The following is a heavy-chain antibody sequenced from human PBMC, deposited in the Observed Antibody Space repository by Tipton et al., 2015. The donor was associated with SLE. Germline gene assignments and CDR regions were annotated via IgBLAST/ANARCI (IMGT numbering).Heavy chain of an antibody. D-gene: IGHD7-27*01. J-gene: IGHJ3*02. CDR2: IREDGSGK. CDR3: ARSNWGWAFDI. V-gene: IGHV3-7*01. Sequence: LSLTCTVSGGSISGYFWSWIRQPPGKGLEWVANIREDGSGKFYVDSLKGRFTISRDNAKNSVYLQMNSLRVEDTAVYYCARSNWGWAFDIWGEGTMVTVSS. CDR1: GGSISGYF.